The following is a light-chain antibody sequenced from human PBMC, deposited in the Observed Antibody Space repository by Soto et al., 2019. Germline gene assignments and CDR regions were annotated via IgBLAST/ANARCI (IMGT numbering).Light chain of an antibody. V-gene: IGLV2-14*01. J-gene: IGLJ2*01. CDR3: SSYTSSSTVV. Sequence: QSALTQPASVSGSPGQSITISCTGTSSDVGGYNYVSWYQQHPGKAHKLMIYVVSNRPSVVSNPFSGSKSGNTASLTISGRQAEDEADYYCSSYTSSSTVVFGGGTKVTVL. CDR2: VVS. CDR1: SSDVGGYNY.